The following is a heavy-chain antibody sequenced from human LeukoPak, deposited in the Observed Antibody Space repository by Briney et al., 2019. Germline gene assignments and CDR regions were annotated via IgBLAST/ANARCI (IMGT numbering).Heavy chain of an antibody. J-gene: IGHJ4*02. CDR2: IYHSGST. CDR3: VKSGGYGLIDY. D-gene: IGHD1-26*01. CDR1: GGSISSSNW. Sequence: SGTLSLTCAVSGGSISSSNWWSWVRQPPGKGLEWIGEIYHSGSTNYNASLQSRVTISIDTSKNQFSLRLNSVTAADTAMYFCVKSGGYGLIDYWGQGTLVTVSS. V-gene: IGHV4-4*02.